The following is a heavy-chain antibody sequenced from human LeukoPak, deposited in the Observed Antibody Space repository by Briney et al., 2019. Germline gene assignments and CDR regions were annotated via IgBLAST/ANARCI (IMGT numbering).Heavy chain of an antibody. V-gene: IGHV3-23*01. Sequence: PGGSLRLSCAASGFTFSSYAMSWVRQAPGKGLEWVSAISGSGGSTYYADSVKGRFTISRDSSKNTLYLQMNSLRAEDTAVFYCARLGATTEFAYWGQGTLVTVSS. D-gene: IGHD1-26*01. CDR3: ARLGATTEFAY. CDR2: ISGSGGST. J-gene: IGHJ4*02. CDR1: GFTFSSYA.